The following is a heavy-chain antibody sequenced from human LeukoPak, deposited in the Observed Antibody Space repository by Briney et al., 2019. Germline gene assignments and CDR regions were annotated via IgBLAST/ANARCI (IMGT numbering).Heavy chain of an antibody. D-gene: IGHD2-15*01. J-gene: IGHJ4*02. Sequence: PGGSLRLSCAASGFTFSSHDMNWVRQAPGKGLEWVSSITTATSSYIYYADSVKARFTISRDDAKNSLYLQIDRLRAEDTAVYYCARDYGGPHYFDYWGQGTLVTVSS. CDR2: ITTATSSYI. CDR1: GFTFSSHD. V-gene: IGHV3-21*01. CDR3: ARDYGGPHYFDY.